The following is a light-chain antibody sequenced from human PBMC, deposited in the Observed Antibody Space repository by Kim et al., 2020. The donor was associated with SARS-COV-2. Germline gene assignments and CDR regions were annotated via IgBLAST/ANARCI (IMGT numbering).Light chain of an antibody. J-gene: IGKJ5*01. CDR1: RAIGSW. V-gene: IGKV1-12*01. CDR2: AAS. CDR3: QQSDSFPIT. Sequence: ASLGDTVTLTCRARRAIGSWLAWYQQKPGKAPKVVIHAASTLQSGVPSRFSGSGSGTDFTLTISNLQPEDFATYYCQQSDSFPITFGQGTRLEIK.